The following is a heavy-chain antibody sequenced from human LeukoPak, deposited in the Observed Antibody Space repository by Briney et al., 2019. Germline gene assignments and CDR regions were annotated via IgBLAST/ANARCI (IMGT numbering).Heavy chain of an antibody. D-gene: IGHD6-19*01. CDR2: INHSGST. CDR1: GGSFSGYY. CDR3: ARGRRGWLIDY. V-gene: IGHV4-34*01. Sequence: PSETLSLTCAVYGGSFSGYYWSWIRQPPGKGLEWIGEINHSGSTNYNPSLKSRVTISVDTSNNQFSLKLSSVTAADTAVYYCARGRRGWLIDYWGQGTLVTVSS. J-gene: IGHJ4*02.